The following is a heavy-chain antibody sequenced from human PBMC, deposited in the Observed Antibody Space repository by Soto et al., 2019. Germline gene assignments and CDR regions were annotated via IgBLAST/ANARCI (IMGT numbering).Heavy chain of an antibody. CDR1: GYTFTSYA. CDR2: ISAYNGNT. Sequence: ASVKVSCKASGYTFTSYAIDWVRQAPGQGLEWMGWISAYNGNTNYAQKLQGRVTVTTDTSTSTAYMELRSLRSDDTAVYYCARDSKWPLTWFDPWGQGTLVTVSS. J-gene: IGHJ5*02. D-gene: IGHD5-12*01. V-gene: IGHV1-18*01. CDR3: ARDSKWPLTWFDP.